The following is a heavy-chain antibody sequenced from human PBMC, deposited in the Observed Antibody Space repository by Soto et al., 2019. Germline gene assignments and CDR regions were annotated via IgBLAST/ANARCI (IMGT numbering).Heavy chain of an antibody. D-gene: IGHD2-2*02. CDR1: GFTFSSYA. CDR2: ISAGGGAT. V-gene: IGHV3-23*01. CDR3: GKGGGLCTSSSCYTDD. J-gene: IGHJ4*02. Sequence: EEQLLESGGGLVQPGGSLRLSCAASGFTFSSYAMTWVRQAPGKGLEWVSGISAGGGATHYADSAKGRFTVSRDNSKNTVYLQMISLRAEDTAVYYCGKGGGLCTSSSCYTDDWGRGTLVTVSS.